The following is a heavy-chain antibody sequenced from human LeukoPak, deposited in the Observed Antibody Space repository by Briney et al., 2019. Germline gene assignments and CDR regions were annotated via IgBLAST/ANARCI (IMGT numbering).Heavy chain of an antibody. J-gene: IGHJ4*02. CDR1: GFTFSDHY. Sequence: PGGSLRLSCAASGFTFSDHYMDWDRQAPGKGLEWVGRTRNKANSYTTEYAASVKGRFTISRDDSKNSLYLQMNSLKTEDTAVYYCARYGPSNYGYYFDYWGQGTLVTVSS. CDR2: TRNKANSYTT. D-gene: IGHD4-11*01. CDR3: ARYGPSNYGYYFDY. V-gene: IGHV3-72*01.